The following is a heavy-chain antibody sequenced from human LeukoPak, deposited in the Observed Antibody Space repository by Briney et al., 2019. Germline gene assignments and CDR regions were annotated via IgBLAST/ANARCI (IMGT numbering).Heavy chain of an antibody. J-gene: IGHJ6*02. D-gene: IGHD3-22*01. Sequence: SETLSLTCTVSGGSISSYYWSWIRQPPGKGREWIGYIFYSGSTHYNPSLKSRVTISVDTSKNQFSLKLSSVTAADTAVYYCARAHYYDGSGYVSHLYYYYGMDVWGQGTTVTVSS. V-gene: IGHV4-59*01. CDR2: IFYSGST. CDR3: ARAHYYDGSGYVSHLYYYYGMDV. CDR1: GGSISSYY.